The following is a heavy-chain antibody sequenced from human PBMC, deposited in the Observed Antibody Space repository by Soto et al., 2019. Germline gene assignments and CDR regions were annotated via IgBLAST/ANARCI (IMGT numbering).Heavy chain of an antibody. CDR1: GGNIISYC. V-gene: IGHV4-59*01. CDR3: AKYPKRNRIAAAGPLDY. CDR2: IYYSGST. Sequence: SETLSLTCTVAGGNIISYCWSWIRQPPGKGLEWIGYIYYSGSTNYNPSLKSRVTISVDTSKNQFSLKLSSVTAEDTAVYYCAKYPKRNRIAAAGPLDYWGQGTLVTVSS. J-gene: IGHJ4*02. D-gene: IGHD6-13*01.